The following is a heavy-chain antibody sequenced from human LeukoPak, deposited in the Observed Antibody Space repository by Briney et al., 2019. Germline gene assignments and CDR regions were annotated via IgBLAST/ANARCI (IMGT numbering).Heavy chain of an antibody. D-gene: IGHD6-13*01. CDR2: ISSSGSTI. CDR1: GFTFSDYY. J-gene: IGHJ4*02. V-gene: IGHV3-11*04. CDR3: ARDRRDLGAQLVRSYYFDY. Sequence: GGSLRLSCAASGFTFSDYYMSWIRQAPGKGLEWVSYISSSGSTIYYADSVKGRFTISRDNAKNSLYLQMNSLRAEDTAVYYCARDRRDLGAQLVRSYYFDYWGQGTLVTVSS.